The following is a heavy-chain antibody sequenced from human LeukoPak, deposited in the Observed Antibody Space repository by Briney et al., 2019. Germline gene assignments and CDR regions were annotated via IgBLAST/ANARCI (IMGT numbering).Heavy chain of an antibody. Sequence: PGGSLRLSCAASGVTFTSAWMSWVRQAPGKGLEWVGRIKSKTDGGTTDYADPAKGRFTISRDDSKTTLYLQMDSLETDDTAVYYCTTATHDWGQGTLVTVSS. J-gene: IGHJ4*02. CDR3: TTATHD. CDR2: IKSKTDGGTT. V-gene: IGHV3-15*01. CDR1: GVTFTSAW.